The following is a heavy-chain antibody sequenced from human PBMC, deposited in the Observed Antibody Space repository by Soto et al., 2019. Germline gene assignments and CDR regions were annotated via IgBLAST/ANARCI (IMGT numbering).Heavy chain of an antibody. V-gene: IGHV4-59*01. D-gene: IGHD5-18*01. CDR3: ARGDTYFDY. J-gene: IGHJ4*02. CDR2: IYYSGST. CDR1: GGSISSYY. Sequence: NPSETLSLTCAVSGGSISSYYWSWIRQPPGKGLEWIGYIYYSGSTNYNPSLKSRVTISVDTSKNQFSLKLTSVTAADTAVYYCARGDTYFDYWGQGTQVTVSS.